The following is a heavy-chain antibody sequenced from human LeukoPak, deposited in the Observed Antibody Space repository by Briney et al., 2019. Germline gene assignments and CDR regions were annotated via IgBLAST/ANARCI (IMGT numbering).Heavy chain of an antibody. V-gene: IGHV1-69*05. D-gene: IGHD2-21*02. CDR1: LDTFSGYT. J-gene: IGHJ4*02. Sequence: GASVKVSGKAFLDTFSGYTTSWVRQAAGPGLYWMGGIIPIFGTANYAQKFQGRVTITTDESTSTAYMELSSLRSEDTAVYYCARGDDYSFDYWGQGTLVTVSS. CDR3: ARGDDYSFDY. CDR2: IIPIFGTA.